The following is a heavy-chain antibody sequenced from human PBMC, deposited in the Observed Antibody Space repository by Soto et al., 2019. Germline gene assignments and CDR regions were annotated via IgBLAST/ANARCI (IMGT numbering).Heavy chain of an antibody. V-gene: IGHV3-23*01. CDR3: AKDGGINMIVVVTHFDY. D-gene: IGHD3-22*01. CDR1: GFTFSSYA. J-gene: IGHJ4*02. Sequence: PGGSLRLSCAASGFTFSSYAMSWVRQAPGKGLEWVSAISGSGGSTYYADSVKGRFTISRDNSKNTLYLQMNSLRAEDTAVYYCAKDGGINMIVVVTHFDYWGQGTLVTVSS. CDR2: ISGSGGST.